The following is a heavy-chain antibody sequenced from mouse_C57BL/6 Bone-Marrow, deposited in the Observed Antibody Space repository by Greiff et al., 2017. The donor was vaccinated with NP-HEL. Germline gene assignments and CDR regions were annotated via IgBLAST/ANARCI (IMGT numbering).Heavy chain of an antibody. D-gene: IGHD1-1*01. CDR2: IYPGNSDT. V-gene: IGHV1-5*01. CDR3: TRLKAFTTVQSWVVFDY. Sequence: EVQLQQSGTVLARPGASVKMSCKTSGYTFTSYWMHWVKQRPGQGLEWIGAIYPGNSDTSYNQKFKGKAKLTAVTSASTAYMELSSLTNEDSAVYYCTRLKAFTTVQSWVVFDYWGQGTTLTVSS. J-gene: IGHJ2*01. CDR1: GYTFTSYW.